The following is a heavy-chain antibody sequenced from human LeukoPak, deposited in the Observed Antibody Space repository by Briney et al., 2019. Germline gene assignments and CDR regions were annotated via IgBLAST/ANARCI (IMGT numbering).Heavy chain of an antibody. Sequence: PGGSLRLSCAASKLTFSNYFMTWVRQAPGKGLEWVAYMNQVGNEKKYLDSVKGRFTISRDNAKNSLYLQMNSLRAEDTAVYYCARGTYYYEFWGQGTLVTVSS. CDR3: ARGTYYYEF. CDR2: MNQVGNEK. D-gene: IGHD3-22*01. CDR1: KLTFSNYF. J-gene: IGHJ4*02. V-gene: IGHV3-7*04.